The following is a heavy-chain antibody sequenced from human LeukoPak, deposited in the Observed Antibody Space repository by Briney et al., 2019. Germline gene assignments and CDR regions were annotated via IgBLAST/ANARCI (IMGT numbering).Heavy chain of an antibody. V-gene: IGHV4-4*07. J-gene: IGHJ4*02. CDR1: GISINPYY. Sequence: SETLSLTCTVSGISINPYYWTWIRQPAGKGLEWIGHIIYTTGSTNYNPSLNSRVTMSVDTSKNQISLKLTYVTAADTAMYYCMRDGPSWGLLWGLGTLVTVSS. CDR3: MRDGPSWGLL. D-gene: IGHD7-27*01. CDR2: IIYTTGST.